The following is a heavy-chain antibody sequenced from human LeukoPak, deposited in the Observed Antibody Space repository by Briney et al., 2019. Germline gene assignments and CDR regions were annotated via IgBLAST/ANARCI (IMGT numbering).Heavy chain of an antibody. CDR1: GFTFSSYA. V-gene: IGHV3-23*01. Sequence: GGSLRLSCVASGFTFSSYALTWVRQAPGKGQEWVSGIGGSGGSTYHADSVKGRFTISRDNSKNTLYLQMNSLRAEDTAVYYCAKERPSGTYLYYFDYWGQGTLVTVSS. CDR3: AKERPSGTYLYYFDY. CDR2: IGGSGGST. D-gene: IGHD1-26*01. J-gene: IGHJ4*02.